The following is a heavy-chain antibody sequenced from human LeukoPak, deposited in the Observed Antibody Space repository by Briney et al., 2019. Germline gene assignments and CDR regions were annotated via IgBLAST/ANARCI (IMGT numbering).Heavy chain of an antibody. CDR3: AGINDYGDPTGAFDI. CDR2: ISSSSSYI. CDR1: GFTFSTYS. V-gene: IGHV3-21*01. Sequence: GGSLRLSCAASGFTFSTYSMNWVRQAPGKGLEWVSSISSSSSYIHYADSVKGRFTISRDNAKDSLFLQMNSLRAEDTAVYYCAGINDYGDPTGAFDIWGQGTMVTVSS. J-gene: IGHJ3*02. D-gene: IGHD4-17*01.